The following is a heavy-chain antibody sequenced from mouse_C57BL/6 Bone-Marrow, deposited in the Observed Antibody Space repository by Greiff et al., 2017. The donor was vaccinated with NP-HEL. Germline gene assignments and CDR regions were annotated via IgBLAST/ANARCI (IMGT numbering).Heavy chain of an antibody. D-gene: IGHD1-1*01. J-gene: IGHJ2*01. CDR1: GYTFTNYW. V-gene: IGHV1-63*01. Sequence: QVQLQQSGAELVRPGTSVKMSCKASGYTFTNYWIGWAKQRPGHGLEWIGDIYPGGGYTNYNEKFKGKATLTADKSSSTAYMQFSSLTSEDSAIYYCARYSPGSSFDHWGQGTTLTVSS. CDR2: IYPGGGYT. CDR3: ARYSPGSSFDH.